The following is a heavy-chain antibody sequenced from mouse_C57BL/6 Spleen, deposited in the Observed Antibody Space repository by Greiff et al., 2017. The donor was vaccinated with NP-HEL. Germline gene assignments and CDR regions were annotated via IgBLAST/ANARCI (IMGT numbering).Heavy chain of an antibody. CDR3: ASKDYYGSSYDWFAY. V-gene: IGHV1-42*01. CDR1: GYSFTGYY. D-gene: IGHD1-1*01. Sequence: VQLQQSGPELVKPGASVKISCKASGYSFTGYYMNWVKQSPEKSLEWIGEINPSTGGTTYNQKFKAKATLTVDKSSSTAYMQLKSLTSEDSAVYYCASKDYYGSSYDWFAYWGQGTLVTVSA. J-gene: IGHJ3*01. CDR2: INPSTGGT.